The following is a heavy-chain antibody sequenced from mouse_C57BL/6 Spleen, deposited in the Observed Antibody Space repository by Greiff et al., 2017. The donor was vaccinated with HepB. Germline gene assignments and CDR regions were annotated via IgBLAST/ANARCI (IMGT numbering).Heavy chain of an antibody. CDR2: IDPSDSYT. J-gene: IGHJ4*01. CDR1: GYTFTSYW. V-gene: IGHV1-59*01. D-gene: IGHD1-1*01. CDR3: ARRPITTVERSYAMDY. Sequence: QVQLKQPGAELVRPGTSVKLSCKASGYTFTSYWMHWVKQRPGQGLEWIGVIDPSDSYTNYNQKFKGKATLTVDTSSSTAYMQLSSLTSEDSAVYYCARRPITTVERSYAMDYWGQGTSVTVSS.